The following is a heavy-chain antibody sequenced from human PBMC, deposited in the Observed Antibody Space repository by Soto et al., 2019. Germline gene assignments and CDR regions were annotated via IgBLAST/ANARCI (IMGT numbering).Heavy chain of an antibody. Sequence: QVQLVQSGAEVKKPGSSVKVSCKASGGTFSSYAISWVRQAPGQGLEWMGGIIPIFGTANYAQKFQGRVTITADESTSTAHMELSSLRSEDTAVYYCARADYDILTGYYNWFDPWGQGTLVTVSS. CDR3: ARADYDILTGYYNWFDP. D-gene: IGHD3-9*01. J-gene: IGHJ5*02. V-gene: IGHV1-69*01. CDR2: IIPIFGTA. CDR1: GGTFSSYA.